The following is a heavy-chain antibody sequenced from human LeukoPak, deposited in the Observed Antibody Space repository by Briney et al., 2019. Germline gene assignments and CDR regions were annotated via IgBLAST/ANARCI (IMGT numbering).Heavy chain of an antibody. D-gene: IGHD4-17*01. CDR3: ARDNSWNGDYGGPYFDY. CDR1: GFTFSSYN. V-gene: IGHV3-21*01. Sequence: GGSLRLSCAASGFTFSSYNMNWVRQAPGKGLEWVSSISSSSTYIYYADSVKGRFTISRDNAKNSLYLQMNSLRAEDTAVYYCARDNSWNGDYGGPYFDYWGQGTLVNVSS. CDR2: ISSSSTYI. J-gene: IGHJ4*02.